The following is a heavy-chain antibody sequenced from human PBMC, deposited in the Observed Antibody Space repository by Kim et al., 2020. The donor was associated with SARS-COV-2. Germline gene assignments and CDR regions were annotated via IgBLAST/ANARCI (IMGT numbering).Heavy chain of an antibody. J-gene: IGHJ5*02. V-gene: IGHV4-39*07. D-gene: IGHD3-3*01. CDR2: IYYSGST. Sequence: SETLSLTCTVSGGSISSSSYYWGWIRQPPGKGLEWIGSIYYSGSTYYNPSLKSRVTISVDTSKNQFSLKLSSVTAADTAVYYCARRGRHSHQFWSGYHTWGQGTLVTVSS. CDR1: GGSISSSSYY. CDR3: ARRGRHSHQFWSGYHT.